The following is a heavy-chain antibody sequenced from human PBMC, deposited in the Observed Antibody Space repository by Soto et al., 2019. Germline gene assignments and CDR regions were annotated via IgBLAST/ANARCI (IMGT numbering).Heavy chain of an antibody. D-gene: IGHD3-9*01. CDR2: FDPEDVET. J-gene: IGHJ4*02. CDR1: GYTLTELS. Sequence: ASVKVSCKVSGYTLTELSMHWVRQAPGKGLEWMGGFDPEDVETIYAQKFQGRVTMTEDTSTDTAYMELSSLRSEDTAVYYCATTLLRYHYYFDYWGQGTLVTVSS. V-gene: IGHV1-24*01. CDR3: ATTLLRYHYYFDY.